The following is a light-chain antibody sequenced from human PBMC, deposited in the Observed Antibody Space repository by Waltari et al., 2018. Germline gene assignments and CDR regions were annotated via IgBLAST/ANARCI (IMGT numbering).Light chain of an antibody. CDR3: QKYNSAPSWT. CDR2: SAS. J-gene: IGKJ1*01. V-gene: IGKV1-27*01. Sequence: DIQMTQSPSSLSASVGDRVTITCRASQGISNYLAWYQQKPGKVPKLLIYSASTLQSGVPSRFSGSGSWTDFTLTISGLQPEDAATYYCQKYNSAPSWTFGQGTKVEIK. CDR1: QGISNY.